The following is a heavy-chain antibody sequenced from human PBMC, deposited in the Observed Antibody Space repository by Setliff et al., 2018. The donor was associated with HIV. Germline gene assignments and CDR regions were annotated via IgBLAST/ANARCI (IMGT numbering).Heavy chain of an antibody. CDR3: ARYTVGSMVDY. Sequence: SSPLSLTCSVSGGSIISDIFYWGWIRQPPGKGLEWIGSIYPGSTKCNPSLRNRLNISLDSPTNQFSVTLSSVTAADTAMYYCARYTVGSMVDYWGPGTLVTVPQ. D-gene: IGHD5-12*01. V-gene: IGHV4-39*01. J-gene: IGHJ4*02. CDR1: GGSIISDIFY. CDR2: IYPGST.